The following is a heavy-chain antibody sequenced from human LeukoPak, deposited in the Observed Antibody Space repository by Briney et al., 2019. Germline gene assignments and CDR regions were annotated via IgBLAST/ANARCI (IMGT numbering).Heavy chain of an antibody. J-gene: IGHJ1*01. D-gene: IGHD1-26*01. CDR2: ISSSEGST. CDR3: ARRGSYSAEYFQH. Sequence: GGSLRLSCVASGFSFSSYTMHWVRQALGKGLEYVSAISSSEGSTYYVNSVKGRFTISRDNSKNTLYLQMGSLRAEDMAVYYCARRGSYSAEYFQHWGQGTLVTVSS. CDR1: GFSFSSYT. V-gene: IGHV3-64*01.